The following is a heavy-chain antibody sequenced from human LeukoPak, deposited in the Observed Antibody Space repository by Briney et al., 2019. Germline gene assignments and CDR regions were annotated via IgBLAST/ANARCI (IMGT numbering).Heavy chain of an antibody. Sequence: SETLSLTCTVSGGSISKSSYYSGWIRQPPGKGLEWIGSIYNSGSTYYNPSLKSRVTISVDTSKNQFSLKLSSVTAADTAVYYCARRALAVSSSWYFDYWGQGTLVTVSS. CDR1: GGSISKSSYY. V-gene: IGHV4-39*01. D-gene: IGHD6-13*01. CDR3: ARRALAVSSSWYFDY. CDR2: IYNSGST. J-gene: IGHJ4*02.